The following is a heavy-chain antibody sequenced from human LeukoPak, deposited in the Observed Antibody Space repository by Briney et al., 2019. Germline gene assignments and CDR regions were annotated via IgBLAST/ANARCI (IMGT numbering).Heavy chain of an antibody. CDR1: GFTFSSYW. CDR3: ARAVAYCGGDCYNPPNLYYYYYYMDV. J-gene: IGHJ6*03. D-gene: IGHD2-21*02. V-gene: IGHV3-74*01. Sequence: GGSLRLSCAASGFTFSSYWMHWVRQAPGKGLVWVSRINSDGSSTSYADSVKGRFTISRDNAKNTLYLQMRSLRAEDTAVYYCARAVAYCGGDCYNPPNLYYYYYYMDVWGKGTTVTISS. CDR2: INSDGSST.